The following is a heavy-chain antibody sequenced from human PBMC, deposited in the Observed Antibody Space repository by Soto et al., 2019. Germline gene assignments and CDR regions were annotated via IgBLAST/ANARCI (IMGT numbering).Heavy chain of an antibody. Sequence: QVQLVQSGAEVKKPGSSVKVSCKASGGTFSSYTISWVRQAPGQGLEWMGRIIPILGIANYAQKFQGRVTITAAKSTSTAYMELSSLRPEATDVYYCARGGLRLPNGYFDLWGRGTLVTVSS. CDR2: IIPILGIA. V-gene: IGHV1-69*02. CDR3: ARGGLRLPNGYFDL. D-gene: IGHD4-17*01. J-gene: IGHJ2*01. CDR1: GGTFSSYT.